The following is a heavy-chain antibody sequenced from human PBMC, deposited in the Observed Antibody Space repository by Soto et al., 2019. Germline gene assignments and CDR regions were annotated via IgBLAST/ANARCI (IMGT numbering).Heavy chain of an antibody. CDR2: INNEGSVT. CDR1: GFTFSNYW. V-gene: IGHV3-74*01. CDR3: VRDRPQRRLA. J-gene: IGHJ5*02. Sequence: EVQLVESGGGLVQPGGSLRLSCAASGFTFSNYWMHWVRQDPGKVLVWVSRINNEGSVTVYVDSVKGRFTISRDDAQTLLYLQMNSLGAEETALYHGVRDRPQRRLAWGQGSLVTVSS.